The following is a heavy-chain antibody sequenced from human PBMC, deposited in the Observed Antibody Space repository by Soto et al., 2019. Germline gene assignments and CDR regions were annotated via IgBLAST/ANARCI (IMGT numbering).Heavy chain of an antibody. D-gene: IGHD5-12*01. V-gene: IGHV1-69*06. Sequence: SVKVSCKASGGTFSSYAISWVRQAPGQGLEWMGGIIPIFGTANYAQKFQGRVTITADKSTSTAYMELSRLRSEDTAVYYCARERGEGVATIGDDYYYYGMDVWGQGTTVTVSS. CDR2: IIPIFGTA. CDR1: GGTFSSYA. J-gene: IGHJ6*02. CDR3: ARERGEGVATIGDDYYYYGMDV.